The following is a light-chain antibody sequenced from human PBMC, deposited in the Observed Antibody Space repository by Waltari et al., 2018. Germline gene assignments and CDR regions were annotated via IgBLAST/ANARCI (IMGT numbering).Light chain of an antibody. V-gene: IGKV3-20*01. J-gene: IGKJ1*01. CDR1: DSVSRA. CDR2: GAS. Sequence: EIALTQSPGPLSLSVGECATVSCRASDSVSRALAWYQQKPGQAPRLLIYGASTRATGIPDRFSGSGSGTDFSLTISRLEPDDFAVYYCQHYLRLPVTFGQGTTVEI. CDR3: QHYLRLPVT.